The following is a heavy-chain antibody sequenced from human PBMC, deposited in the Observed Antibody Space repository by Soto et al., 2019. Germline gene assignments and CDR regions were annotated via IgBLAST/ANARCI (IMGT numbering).Heavy chain of an antibody. D-gene: IGHD3-22*01. Sequence: QVQLQESGPGLVKPSETLSLTCSVSNGSISSGYWTWIRQPPGKGLEWIGYIYYGGSINYNPSLQXXVXISVDTAKNQFSLSLSSVTAADTAVYYCTGAYYDISGYSLDPWGQGTSVTVSS. CDR1: NGSISSGY. CDR3: TGAYYDISGYSLDP. CDR2: IYYGGSI. J-gene: IGHJ5*02. V-gene: IGHV4-59*01.